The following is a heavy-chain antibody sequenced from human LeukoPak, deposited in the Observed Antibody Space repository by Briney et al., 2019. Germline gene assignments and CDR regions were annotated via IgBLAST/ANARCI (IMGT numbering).Heavy chain of an antibody. CDR1: GYTFTSYG. Sequence: GASVKVSCKASGYTFTSYGISWVRQAPGQGLGWMRWISAYNGNTSYEQKLQGRVTMTTDTSTSTAYMELRSLRSDDTGVYYCARAFVRYYDNWGAFDIWGQGTMVTVSS. CDR2: ISAYNGNT. CDR3: ARAFVRYYDNWGAFDI. J-gene: IGHJ3*02. D-gene: IGHD3-22*01. V-gene: IGHV1-18*01.